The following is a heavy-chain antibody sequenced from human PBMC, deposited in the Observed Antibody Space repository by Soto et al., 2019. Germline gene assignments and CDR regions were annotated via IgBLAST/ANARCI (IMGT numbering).Heavy chain of an antibody. J-gene: IGHJ6*01. CDR2: IDPSDSYT. V-gene: IGHV5-10-1*01. D-gene: IGHD3-10*01. CDR1: GYSFTSYW. CDR3: VRCRYCSGYVYCYGRGV. Sequence: GESLKISCKGSGYSFTSYWISWVRQMPGKGLEWMGRIDPSDSYTNYSPSFQGHVTISADKSISTAYLQWSSLKASDTAMYYCVRCRYCSGYVYCYGRGVWGRGSSGSVCS.